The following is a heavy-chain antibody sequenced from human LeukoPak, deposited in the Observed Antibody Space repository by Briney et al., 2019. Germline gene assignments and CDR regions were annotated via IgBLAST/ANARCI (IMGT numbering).Heavy chain of an antibody. V-gene: IGHV1-69*01. CDR2: IIPIFGTA. CDR1: GGTFSSYA. Sequence: SAKVSCKASGGTFSSYAISWVRQAPGQGLEWMGGIIPIFGTANYAQKFQGRVTITADESTSTAYMELSSLRSEDTAVYYCARDRGGYSYGLFDWFDPWGQGTLVTVSS. J-gene: IGHJ5*02. D-gene: IGHD5-18*01. CDR3: ARDRGGYSYGLFDWFDP.